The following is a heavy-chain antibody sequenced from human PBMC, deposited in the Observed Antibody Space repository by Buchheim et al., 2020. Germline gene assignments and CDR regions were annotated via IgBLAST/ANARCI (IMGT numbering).Heavy chain of an antibody. CDR3: ARGYNYVRGSYRYFDY. CDR1: GASISTGDYY. V-gene: IGHV4-30-4*01. D-gene: IGHD3-16*02. CDR2: IYYSGTT. Sequence: QVQLQESGPGLVKPSQTLSLTCTVSGASISTGDYYWSWIRQPPGKGLEWIGYIYYSGTTYYNPSLKSRVTLSVYKSKKAFSLKLSSVTAADTAVYYCARGYNYVRGSYRYFDYWGQGTL. J-gene: IGHJ4*02.